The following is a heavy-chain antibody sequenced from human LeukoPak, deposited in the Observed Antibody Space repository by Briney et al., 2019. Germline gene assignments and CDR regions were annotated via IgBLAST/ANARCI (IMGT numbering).Heavy chain of an antibody. CDR2: ISWNSGSI. J-gene: IGHJ4*02. Sequence: GGSLRLSCAASGFTFGGYAMDWVRQGPGKGLEWVSGISWNSGSILYADCVKGRFTISRDNAQNSLYLQMNRLRAEDTALYYCAAFPYYHSSGYDHYWGQGTLVTVSS. CDR3: AAFPYYHSSGYDHY. V-gene: IGHV3-9*01. D-gene: IGHD3-22*01. CDR1: GFTFGGYA.